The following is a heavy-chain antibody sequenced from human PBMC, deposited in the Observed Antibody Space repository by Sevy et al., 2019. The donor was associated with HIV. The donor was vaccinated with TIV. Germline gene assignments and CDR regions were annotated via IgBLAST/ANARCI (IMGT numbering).Heavy chain of an antibody. CDR2: IYPGDSET. CDR1: GYSFTAYW. D-gene: IGHD4-17*01. Sequence: GESLKISCKGSGYSFTAYWIDWVRQVPGKGLEWMGTIYPGDSETRYSPSVQGPVTISADKSLTTAYMQWSILMASETAVYYGARPTAIKVGIDFGTLDIWGQGTMVTVSS. CDR3: ARPTAIKVGIDFGTLDI. V-gene: IGHV5-51*01. J-gene: IGHJ3*02.